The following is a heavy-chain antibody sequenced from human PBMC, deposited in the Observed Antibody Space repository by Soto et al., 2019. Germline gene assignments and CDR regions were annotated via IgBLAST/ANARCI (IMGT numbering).Heavy chain of an antibody. CDR2: ISYDGSNK. V-gene: IGHV3-30*18. CDR1: GFTFSSYG. CDR3: AKDPTLPVGWYFDY. J-gene: IGHJ4*02. Sequence: QVQLVESGGGVVQPGRSLRLSCAASGFTFSSYGMHWVRQAPGKGLEWVAVISYDGSNKYYADSVKGRFTISRDNSKNTLYLQMNSLIAEDTAVYYCAKDPTLPVGWYFDYWGQGTLVTVSS. D-gene: IGHD6-19*01.